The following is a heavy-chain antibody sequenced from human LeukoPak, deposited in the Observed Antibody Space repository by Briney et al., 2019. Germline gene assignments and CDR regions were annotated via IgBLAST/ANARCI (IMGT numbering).Heavy chain of an antibody. CDR3: ASLPHYYYYMDV. V-gene: IGHV4-34*01. CDR2: INHSGST. Sequence: SETLSLTCAVYGGSFSGYYWSWIRQPPGKGLEWIGEINHSGSTNYNPSLKSRVTISVDTSKNQFSLKLSSVTAADTAVYYCASLPHYYYYMDVWGKGTTVTISS. J-gene: IGHJ6*03. CDR1: GGSFSGYY.